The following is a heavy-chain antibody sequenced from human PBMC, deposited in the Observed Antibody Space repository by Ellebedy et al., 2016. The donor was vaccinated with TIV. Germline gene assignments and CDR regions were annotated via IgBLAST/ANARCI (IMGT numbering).Heavy chain of an antibody. Sequence: GESLKIPCTASAFTFSAYGMHWVRQAPGKGLAWVAVISHDGSKTYYADSVQGRFPISRDNSNNTLYLQMTSLRTEDTAVYYCAKERHPRHPRWMGPTYFDYWGQGTLVAVSS. V-gene: IGHV3-30*18. CDR1: AFTFSAYG. J-gene: IGHJ4*02. CDR3: AKERHPRHPRWMGPTYFDY. D-gene: IGHD4-23*01. CDR2: ISHDGSKT.